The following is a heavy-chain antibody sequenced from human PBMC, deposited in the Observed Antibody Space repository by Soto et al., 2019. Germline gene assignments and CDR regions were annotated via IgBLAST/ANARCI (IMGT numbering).Heavy chain of an antibody. D-gene: IGHD3-10*01. CDR2: INHSGST. CDR1: GGSFSGYY. Sequence: ASETLSLTCAVYGGSFSGYYWSWIRQPPGKGLEWIGEINHSGSTNYNPSLKSRVTISVDTSKNQFSLKLSSVTAADTAVYYCARVRRYYYGSGSYPLFDYWGQGTLVTVSS. V-gene: IGHV4-34*01. J-gene: IGHJ4*02. CDR3: ARVRRYYYGSGSYPLFDY.